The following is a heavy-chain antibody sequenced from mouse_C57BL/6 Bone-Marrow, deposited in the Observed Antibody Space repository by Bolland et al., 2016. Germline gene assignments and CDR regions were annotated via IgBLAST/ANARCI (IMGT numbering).Heavy chain of an antibody. Sequence: NSGSTNYNEKFKSKATLTVDKSSSTAYMQLSSLTSEDSAVYYCARGGREEPYWGQGTLV. CDR3: ARGGREEPY. D-gene: IGHD1-1*01. V-gene: IGHV1-64*01. J-gene: IGHJ3*01. CDR2: NSGST.